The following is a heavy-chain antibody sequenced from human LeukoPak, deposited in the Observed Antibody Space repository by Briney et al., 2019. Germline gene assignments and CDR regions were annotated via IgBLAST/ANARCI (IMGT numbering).Heavy chain of an antibody. Sequence: PSETLSLTCTVSGGSISSGDYYWSWIRQPPGKGLEWIGYIYYSGSTHYNPCLKSRVTISVDTSKNQFSLKLSSVTAADTAVYYCARRRSGYSYGLWGQGTLVTVSS. CDR1: GGSISSGDYY. J-gene: IGHJ4*02. V-gene: IGHV4-30-4*02. D-gene: IGHD5-18*01. CDR2: IYYSGST. CDR3: ARRRSGYSYGL.